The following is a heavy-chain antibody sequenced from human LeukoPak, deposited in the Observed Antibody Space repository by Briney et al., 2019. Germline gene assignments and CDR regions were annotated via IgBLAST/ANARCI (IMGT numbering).Heavy chain of an antibody. J-gene: IGHJ6*02. Sequence: SGTLSLTCAVYGGSFSGYYWSWIRQPPGKGLEWIGEINHSGSTNYNPSLKSRVTISVDTSRNQFSLKLSSVTAADTAVYYCARKTYYYDSSGYWPHYYYYYGMDVWGQGTTVTVSS. V-gene: IGHV4-34*01. D-gene: IGHD3-22*01. CDR1: GGSFSGYY. CDR2: INHSGST. CDR3: ARKTYYYDSSGYWPHYYYYYGMDV.